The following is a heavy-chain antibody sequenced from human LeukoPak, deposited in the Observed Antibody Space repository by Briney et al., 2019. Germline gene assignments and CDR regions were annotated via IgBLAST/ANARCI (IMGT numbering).Heavy chain of an antibody. CDR1: GGSFSGYY. CDR3: ARGLIGVPGYFDY. Sequence: SETLSLTCAVYGGSFSGYYWSWLRQPPGKGLEWIGEINHSGSTNYNPSLKSRVTISVDTSKNQFSLKLSSVNAADTAVFYCARGLIGVPGYFDYWGPGTLVTVSS. J-gene: IGHJ4*02. V-gene: IGHV4-34*01. CDR2: INHSGST. D-gene: IGHD3-10*01.